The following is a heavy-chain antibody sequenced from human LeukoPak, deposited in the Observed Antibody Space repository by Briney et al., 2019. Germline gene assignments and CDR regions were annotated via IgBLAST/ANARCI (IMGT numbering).Heavy chain of an antibody. V-gene: IGHV3-7*01. Sequence: GGSLRLSCAASGFTFGSYWMSWVRQAPGKGLEWVANIKQDGSEKYYVDSVKGRFTISRDNAKNSLYLQMNSLRAEDTAVYYCARAFLERDFDYWGQGTLVTVSS. CDR2: IKQDGSEK. CDR1: GFTFGSYW. J-gene: IGHJ4*02. D-gene: IGHD2/OR15-2a*01. CDR3: ARAFLERDFDY.